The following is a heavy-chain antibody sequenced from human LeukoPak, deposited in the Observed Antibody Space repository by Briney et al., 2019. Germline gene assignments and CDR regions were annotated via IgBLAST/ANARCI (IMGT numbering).Heavy chain of an antibody. CDR1: GFTFSSCS. J-gene: IGHJ4*02. Sequence: GGSLRLSCAASGFTFSSCSMNWVRQAPGKGLEWVSSISSSSSYIYYADSVKGRFTISRDNAKNSLYLQMNSLRAEDTAVYYCARGSSWAFDYWGQGTLVTVSS. V-gene: IGHV3-21*01. CDR2: ISSSSSYI. D-gene: IGHD6-13*01. CDR3: ARGSSWAFDY.